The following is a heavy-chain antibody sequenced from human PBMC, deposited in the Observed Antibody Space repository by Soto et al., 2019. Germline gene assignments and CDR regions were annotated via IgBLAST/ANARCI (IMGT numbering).Heavy chain of an antibody. CDR3: ARAGDYYGMDV. CDR2: INSDGSST. J-gene: IGHJ6*02. CDR1: GFTFSSYW. Sequence: EVQLVKSGGGLIQAGGSLRLSCAASGFTFSSYWMHWVRQAPGKGLVWVSRINSDGSSTSYADSVKGRFTISRDNAKNTLYLQMNSLRAEDTAVYYCARAGDYYGMDVWGQGTTVTVSS. V-gene: IGHV3-74*01.